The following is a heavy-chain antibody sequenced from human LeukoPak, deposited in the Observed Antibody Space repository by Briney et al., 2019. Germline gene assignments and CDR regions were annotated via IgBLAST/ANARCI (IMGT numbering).Heavy chain of an antibody. D-gene: IGHD5-12*01. CDR2: IKSKTDGGTT. V-gene: IGHV3-15*01. Sequence: PGGSLRLSCALSGFTFSNVSMRCVRQAPGKGLEWVGRIKSKTDGGTTDYAAPVKGRFTISRDDSKNTLYLQMNSLKTEDTAVYYCTAIPEVGTFRDYIDNWGQGTLVTVSS. CDR3: TAIPEVGTFRDYIDN. CDR1: GFTFSNVS. J-gene: IGHJ4*02.